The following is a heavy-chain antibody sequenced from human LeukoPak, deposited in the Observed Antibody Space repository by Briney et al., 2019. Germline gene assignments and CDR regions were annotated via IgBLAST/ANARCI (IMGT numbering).Heavy chain of an antibody. Sequence: PGGSLRLSCAASGFTFNSYAMSWVRQAPGKGLEWVSSISGSGGSTYYADSVKGRFTISRDNSKNTLFLQMNSLRAEDTAVYYCAKVPSSSWYKGIDYWGQGALVTVSS. V-gene: IGHV3-23*01. J-gene: IGHJ4*02. CDR2: ISGSGGST. CDR3: AKVPSSSWYKGIDY. CDR1: GFTFNSYA. D-gene: IGHD6-13*01.